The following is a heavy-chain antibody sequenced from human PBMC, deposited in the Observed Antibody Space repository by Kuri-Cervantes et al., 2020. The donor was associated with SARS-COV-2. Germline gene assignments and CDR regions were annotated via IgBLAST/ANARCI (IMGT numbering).Heavy chain of an antibody. CDR2: TYYNSQWYT. V-gene: IGHV6-1*01. J-gene: IGHJ3*02. D-gene: IGHD3-3*02. CDR3: ARTGWSNFAIEAFDI. Sequence: SQTLSLTCAISGESVSSNSAAWDWIRQSPSRGLEWLGRTYYNSQWYTDYSPSVKSRIIIRSDTSKNHVSLQLNSVTPEDMAVYYCARTGWSNFAIEAFDIWGQGTKVTVSS. CDR1: GESVSSNSAA.